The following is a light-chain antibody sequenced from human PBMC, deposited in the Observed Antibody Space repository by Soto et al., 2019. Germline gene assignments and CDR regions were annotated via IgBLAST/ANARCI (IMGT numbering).Light chain of an antibody. CDR2: GAS. CDR3: QQYNT. CDR1: QSVSSN. V-gene: IGKV3-15*01. Sequence: EIVMTQSPATLSVSPGERATLSCRASQSVSSNLAWYQQKPGQAPRLLIYGASTRVTGIPARFSGSGSGTEFTLTISSLEFEDCAVYYCQQYNTFGQGTKLEIK. J-gene: IGKJ2*01.